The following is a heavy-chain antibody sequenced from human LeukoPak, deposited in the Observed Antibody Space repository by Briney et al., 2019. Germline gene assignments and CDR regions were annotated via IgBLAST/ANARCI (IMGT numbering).Heavy chain of an antibody. CDR3: ARDARYCSSTSCYIPWFDP. CDR1: GYTFTSYG. Sequence: ASVKVPCKASGYTFTSYGISWVRQAPGQGLEWMGWISAYNGNTNYAQKLQGRVTMTADTSTSTAYMELRSLRSDDTAVYYCARDARYCSSTSCYIPWFDPWGQGTLVTVSS. CDR2: ISAYNGNT. V-gene: IGHV1-18*01. D-gene: IGHD2-2*02. J-gene: IGHJ5*02.